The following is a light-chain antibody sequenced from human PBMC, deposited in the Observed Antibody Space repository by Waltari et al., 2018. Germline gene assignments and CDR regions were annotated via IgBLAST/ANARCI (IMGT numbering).Light chain of an antibody. CDR2: GAS. J-gene: IGKJ1*01. V-gene: IGKV3-20*01. Sequence: EIVLAQSPGTLSLSPGERATLSCRASQSIGRYLVWYQQKPGQAPRLLIYGASSRAAGIPDRFSGSGSGTDFSLTIIRLEPEDFAVYYCQNHERLPAVFGQGTKVEIK. CDR1: QSIGRY. CDR3: QNHERLPAV.